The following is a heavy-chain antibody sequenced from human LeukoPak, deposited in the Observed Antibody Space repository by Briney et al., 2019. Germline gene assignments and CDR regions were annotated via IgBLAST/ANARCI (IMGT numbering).Heavy chain of an antibody. CDR2: IYYSGST. Sequence: PSETLSLTCTVSGGSMSSYYWTWIRQPPGKTVEWIGNIYYSGSTDYNPSLSSRGTISVDTSKNQFSLKLSSVTAADTAVYYCAREYSRSSGYFDYWGQGILVTVSS. CDR1: GGSMSSYY. CDR3: AREYSRSSGYFDY. D-gene: IGHD6-6*01. J-gene: IGHJ4*02. V-gene: IGHV4-59*08.